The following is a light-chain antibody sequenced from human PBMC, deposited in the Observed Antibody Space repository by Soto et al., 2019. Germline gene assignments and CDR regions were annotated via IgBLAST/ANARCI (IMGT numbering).Light chain of an antibody. CDR2: GAS. CDR1: QSVNRTY. V-gene: IGKV3-20*01. J-gene: IGKJ4*01. Sequence: EIVLMQSPGTLSLSPGERATLSCRASQSVNRTYLAWYQQKHGQHPRLRIYGASTRATGIPDRFSGSGSGTEFTLTSSRLEPEDFALYYCQLYGSSPLFTFGGGTKVEIK. CDR3: QLYGSSPLFT.